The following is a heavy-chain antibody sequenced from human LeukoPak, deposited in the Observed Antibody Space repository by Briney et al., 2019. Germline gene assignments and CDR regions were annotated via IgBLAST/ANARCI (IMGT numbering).Heavy chain of an antibody. CDR1: GYTFTSYY. CDR2: INPSGGST. J-gene: IGHJ6*02. D-gene: IGHD4-17*01. V-gene: IGHV1-46*01. Sequence: GASVKVSCKASGYTFTSYYMHWVRQAPGQGLEWMGIINPSGGSTSYAQKFQGRVTMTRDTSTSTVYVELSRLRSDDTAVYYCARDNYGDYPYYYYGMDVWGQGTTVTVSS. CDR3: ARDNYGDYPYYYYGMDV.